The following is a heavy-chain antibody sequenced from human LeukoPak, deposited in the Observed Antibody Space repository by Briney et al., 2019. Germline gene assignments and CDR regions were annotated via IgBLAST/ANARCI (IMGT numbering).Heavy chain of an antibody. CDR3: ARSWAGMYYPFYYFDY. J-gene: IGHJ4*02. CDR2: INHRGTT. D-gene: IGHD1-26*01. V-gene: IGHV4-34*01. CDR1: GDSFSGYY. Sequence: PPETLSLTCAVYGDSFSGYYWSWIRQPPGKGLEWIAEINHRGTTHYNPSLKSRVNISADTSKNQFSLHLDSVTAADTAVYYCARSWAGMYYPFYYFDYWGQGTLVSVSS.